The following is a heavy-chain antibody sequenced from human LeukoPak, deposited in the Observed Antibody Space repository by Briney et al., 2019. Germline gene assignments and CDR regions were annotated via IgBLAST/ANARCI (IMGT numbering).Heavy chain of an antibody. V-gene: IGHV3-21*01. CDR3: ARGATDTTRWFDP. Sequence: GGSLRLSCAASGFTSSSYSMNWVRQAPGKGLEWVSIISRTSESTFYADSVKGRFTISRDNAKNSLYLQMNGLRADDTATYYCARGATDTTRWFDPWGQGTLVTVSS. D-gene: IGHD1-7*01. CDR1: GFTSSSYS. J-gene: IGHJ5*02. CDR2: ISRTSEST.